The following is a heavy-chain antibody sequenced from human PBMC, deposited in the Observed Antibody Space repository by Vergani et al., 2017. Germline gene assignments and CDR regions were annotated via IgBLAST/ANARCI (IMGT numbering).Heavy chain of an antibody. CDR2: INHSGNT. V-gene: IGHV4-39*01. J-gene: IGHJ5*02. CDR1: GDSVISTDYH. CDR3: ARGKDRYDSLSETYRSNWLDP. Sequence: QVQLQESGPGLVKPSETLSLTCTVSGDSVISTDYHWGWIRQPPGKGLEWIGEINHSGNTNYNPSVRGRVTIFIDTSYNRFSLRLSSVTAADTALYDCARGKDRYDSLSETYRSNWLDPWGQGTLVTVSS. D-gene: IGHD3-10*01.